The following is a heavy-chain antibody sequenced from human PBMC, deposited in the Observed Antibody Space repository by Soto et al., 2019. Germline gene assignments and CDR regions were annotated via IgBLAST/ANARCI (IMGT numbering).Heavy chain of an antibody. J-gene: IGHJ3*02. D-gene: IGHD6-19*01. V-gene: IGHV3-66*01. CDR2: IYSGGST. CDR3: ARDVRSSGWYVAFDI. Sequence: GGSLRLSCAASGFTVSSNYMSWVRQAPGKGLEWVSVIYSGGSTYYADSVKGRFTISRDNSKNTLYLQMNSLRAEDTAVYYCARDVRSSGWYVAFDIWGQGTMVTVSS. CDR1: GFTVSSNY.